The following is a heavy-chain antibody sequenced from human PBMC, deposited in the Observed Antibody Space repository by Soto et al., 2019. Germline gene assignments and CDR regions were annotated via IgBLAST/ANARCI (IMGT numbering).Heavy chain of an antibody. V-gene: IGHV3-23*01. CDR3: AKDRRAGGNSAFYFDF. CDR2: ISATGGGT. J-gene: IGHJ4*02. D-gene: IGHD3-16*01. CDR1: GFKFSNYA. Sequence: EVPMLASGGGLGQPGGSLRLSCAASGFKFSNYAMSWVRQAPWKGLEWVSLISATGGGTYYADSVKGRFTISRDNSHNTLYLQVHSLTAEDTAVYYCAKDRRAGGNSAFYFDFWGQGAQVTVSS.